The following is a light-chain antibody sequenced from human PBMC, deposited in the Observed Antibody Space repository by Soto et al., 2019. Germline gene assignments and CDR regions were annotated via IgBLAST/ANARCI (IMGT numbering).Light chain of an antibody. CDR1: QSISNY. Sequence: DIQMTQSPSSLSASVGDRVTITCRARQSISNYLNWYQQKPGKAPKLLIYAASNLQSGVPSRFSGSGSGTDFTLTISGLQPEDSATYYCQQSYNARTFSQGTKVEIK. V-gene: IGKV1-39*01. J-gene: IGKJ1*01. CDR3: QQSYNART. CDR2: AAS.